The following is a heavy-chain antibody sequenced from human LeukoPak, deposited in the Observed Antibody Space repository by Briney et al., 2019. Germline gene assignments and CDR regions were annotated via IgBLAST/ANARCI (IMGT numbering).Heavy chain of an antibody. Sequence: PGGSLRLSCAASGFIFRTYWMSWVRQAPGQGLEWVANIKQDGSEKYYVDSVKGRFTISRDNAKNSLYPQMNSLRDEDTAVYYCASDSPGYSSGSYCTYWGQGTLVTVSS. V-gene: IGHV3-7*03. J-gene: IGHJ4*02. D-gene: IGHD2-15*01. CDR2: IKQDGSEK. CDR1: GFIFRTYW. CDR3: ASDSPGYSSGSYCTY.